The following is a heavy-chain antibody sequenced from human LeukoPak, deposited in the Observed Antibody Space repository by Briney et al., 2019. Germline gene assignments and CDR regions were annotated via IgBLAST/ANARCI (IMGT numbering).Heavy chain of an antibody. CDR2: IYYSGST. Sequence: PWETLSLTCAVSDDSIRSSAYYWGWIRQPPGKGLEWNGSIYYSGSTYYNPSLKSRVSISIDTSKNQFSLKLSSVTAADTAVYYCASEPYGSGSFLGAFDIWGQGTMVTVSS. CDR3: ASEPYGSGSFLGAFDI. V-gene: IGHV4-39*01. D-gene: IGHD3-10*01. CDR1: DDSIRSSAYY. J-gene: IGHJ3*02.